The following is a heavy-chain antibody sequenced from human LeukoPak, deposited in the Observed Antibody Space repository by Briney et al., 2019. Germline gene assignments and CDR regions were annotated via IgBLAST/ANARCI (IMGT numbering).Heavy chain of an antibody. V-gene: IGHV4-59*01. D-gene: IGHD3-10*01. CDR1: GGSISSYY. J-gene: IGHJ5*02. CDR3: ARVIRFGELYWFDP. CDR2: IYYSGST. Sequence: SGTLSLTCTVSGGSISSYYWSWIRQPPGKGLEWIGYIYYSGSTNYNPSLKSRVTISVDTSKNQFSLKLSSVTAADTAVYYCARVIRFGELYWFDPWGQGTLVTVSS.